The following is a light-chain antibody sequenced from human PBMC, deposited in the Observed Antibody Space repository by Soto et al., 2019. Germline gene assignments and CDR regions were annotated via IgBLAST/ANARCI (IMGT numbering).Light chain of an antibody. CDR2: GAS. CDR3: QRYGSSPPMST. Sequence: EIVLTQSPGTLSLSPGERATLSCRASQSVNSSYLGWYQQKPGQAPRLLIYGASSRATGIPGSISGSGSATDFTLTISRLEPEDFAVYYCQRYGSSPPMSTFGQGTKLEIK. J-gene: IGKJ2*01. V-gene: IGKV3-20*01. CDR1: QSVNSSY.